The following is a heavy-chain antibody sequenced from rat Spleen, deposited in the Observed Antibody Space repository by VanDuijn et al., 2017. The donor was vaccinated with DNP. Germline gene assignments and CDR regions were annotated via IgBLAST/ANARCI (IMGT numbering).Heavy chain of an antibody. CDR2: IITSGGST. D-gene: IGHD1-10*01. Sequence: EVQLVESGGGLVQPGRSMKLSCAASGFTFSSFPMAWVRQAPKKGLEWVATIITSGGSTYYRDSVKGRFNISRDNAKSTLYIQMNILRSDDTATYYCARVCRILSNYYFDYWGQGVMVTVSS. J-gene: IGHJ2*01. CDR1: GFTFSSFP. V-gene: IGHV5-46*01. CDR3: ARVCRILSNYYFDY.